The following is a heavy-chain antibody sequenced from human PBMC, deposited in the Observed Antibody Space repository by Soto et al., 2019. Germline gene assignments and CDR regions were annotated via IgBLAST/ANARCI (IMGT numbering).Heavy chain of an antibody. J-gene: IGHJ3*02. CDR2: IYYSGST. V-gene: IGHV4-59*01. CDR1: GGSISSYY. Sequence: PSETLSLTCTVSGGSISSYYWSWIRQPPGKGLEWIGYIYYSGSTNYNPSLKSRVTISVDTSKNQFSLKLSSVTAADTAVYYCARRRLTMVRGTDAFDIWGQGTMVTV. D-gene: IGHD3-10*01. CDR3: ARRRLTMVRGTDAFDI.